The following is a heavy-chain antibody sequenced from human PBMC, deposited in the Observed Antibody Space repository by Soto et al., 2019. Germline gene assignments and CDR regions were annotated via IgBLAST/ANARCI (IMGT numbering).Heavy chain of an antibody. CDR3: ARPYYYGSGSKVFNY. Sequence: PSETLSLTCAVYGGSFSGYYWSWIRQPPGKGLEWIGEINHSGSTNYNPSLKSRVTISVDTSKNQFSLKLSSVTAADTAVYYCARPYYYGSGSKVFNYWGQGTLVTVSS. CDR1: GGSFSGYY. V-gene: IGHV4-34*01. CDR2: INHSGST. J-gene: IGHJ4*02. D-gene: IGHD3-10*01.